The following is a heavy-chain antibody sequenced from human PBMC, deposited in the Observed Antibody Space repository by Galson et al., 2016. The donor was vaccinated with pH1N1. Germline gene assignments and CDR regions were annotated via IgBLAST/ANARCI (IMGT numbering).Heavy chain of an antibody. CDR3: ARVVTWELGYYFDY. D-gene: IGHD1-26*01. V-gene: IGHV4-61*09. J-gene: IGHJ4*02. CDR2: IYTSGST. CDR1: GGSISSGSYY. Sequence: LSLTCTVSGGSISSGSYYWGWIRQPAGKGLEWIGYIYTSGSTNYNPSLKSRVIISVDTSKNQFSLKLSSVTAADTAVYYCARVVTWELGYYFDYWGQGTLVTVSS.